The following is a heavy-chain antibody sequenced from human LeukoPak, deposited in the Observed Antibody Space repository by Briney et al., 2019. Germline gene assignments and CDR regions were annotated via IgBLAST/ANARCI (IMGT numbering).Heavy chain of an antibody. J-gene: IGHJ4*02. CDR1: GFTFSTYW. CDR3: ARLKDDVTKLDY. Sequence: GGSLRLSCAASGFTFSTYWMSWVRQAPGKGLEWVGSINKDGSQKRYVDSVQGRFTISRDNTKNSLFLQMNSLRAEDTAVYYCARLKDDVTKLDYWGQGTLVTVSS. CDR2: INKDGSQK. V-gene: IGHV3-7*01. D-gene: IGHD2-8*01.